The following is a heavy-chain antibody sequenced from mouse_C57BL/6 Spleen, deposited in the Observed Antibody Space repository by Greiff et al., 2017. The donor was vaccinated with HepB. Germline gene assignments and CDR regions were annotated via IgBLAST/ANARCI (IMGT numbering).Heavy chain of an antibody. CDR3: TGEPLSLRRYFGV. V-gene: IGHV5-9-1*02. J-gene: IGHJ1*03. Sequence: EVQLVESGEGLVKPGGSLKLSCAASGFTFSSYAMSWVRQTPEKRLEWVAYISSGGDYIYYADTVKGRFTISRDNARNTLYLQLSSLKSEDTAMYYCTGEPLSLRRYFGVWGTGATVTVS. CDR2: ISSGGDYI. CDR1: GFTFSSYA. D-gene: IGHD1-2*01.